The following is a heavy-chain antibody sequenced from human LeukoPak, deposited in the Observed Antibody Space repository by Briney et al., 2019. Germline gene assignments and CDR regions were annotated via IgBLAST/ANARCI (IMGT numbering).Heavy chain of an antibody. Sequence: PGGSLRLSCAASGFTFSSFGMHWVRQAPGKGLEWVAVIWYDGSKKYYADSVKGRFTISRDNSKNTLYLQMSSLRGEDTSVYYCARVANITTLGMDVWGQGTTVTVSS. V-gene: IGHV3-33*01. D-gene: IGHD3-3*01. CDR1: GFTFSSFG. CDR2: IWYDGSKK. J-gene: IGHJ6*02. CDR3: ARVANITTLGMDV.